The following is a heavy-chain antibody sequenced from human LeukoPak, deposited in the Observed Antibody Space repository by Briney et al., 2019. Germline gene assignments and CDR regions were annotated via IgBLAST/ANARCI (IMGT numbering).Heavy chain of an antibody. CDR3: VKAQGIAVAGRFDY. V-gene: IGHV3-64D*09. CDR1: GFTFSSYA. Sequence: PGGSLRLSCSASGFTFSSYAMHWVRQAPGKGLEYVSAISSNGGSTYYADSVKGRFTISRDNSKNTLYLQMSSLRAEDTAVYYCVKAQGIAVAGRFDYWGQGTLVAVSP. CDR2: ISSNGGST. D-gene: IGHD6-19*01. J-gene: IGHJ4*02.